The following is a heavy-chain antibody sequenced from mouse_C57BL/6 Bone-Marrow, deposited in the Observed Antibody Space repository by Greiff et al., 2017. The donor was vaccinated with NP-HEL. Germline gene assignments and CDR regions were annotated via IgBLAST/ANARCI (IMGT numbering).Heavy chain of an antibody. CDR1: GYTFTSSW. J-gene: IGHJ3*01. Sequence: VQLQQPGAELVRPGASVKLSCKASGYTFTSSWMNWVKQRPGQGLEWIGMIDPSDSKTHYNQKFKDKATLTVDKASSTAYMHLSSLTSEDAAVSYCARGGYGTGFAYWGQGTLVTVSA. CDR2: IDPSDSKT. CDR3: ARGGYGTGFAY. D-gene: IGHD1-1*01. V-gene: IGHV1-61*01.